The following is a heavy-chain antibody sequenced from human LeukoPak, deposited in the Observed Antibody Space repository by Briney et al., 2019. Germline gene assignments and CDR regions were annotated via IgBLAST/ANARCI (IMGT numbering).Heavy chain of an antibody. CDR3: ARRMAYYFDY. J-gene: IGHJ4*02. CDR2: ISGSGGST. V-gene: IGHV3-23*01. D-gene: IGHD5-24*01. Sequence: GGSLRLSCAASGFTFSSYGINWVRQAPGKGLEWVSAISGSGGSTYYADSVKGRFTISRDNSKNTLHLQMGSLRAEDMAVYYCARRMAYYFDYWGQGTLVTVSS. CDR1: GFTFSSYG.